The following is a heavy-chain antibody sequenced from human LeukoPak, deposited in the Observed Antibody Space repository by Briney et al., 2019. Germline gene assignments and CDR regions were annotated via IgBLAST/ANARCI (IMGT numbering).Heavy chain of an antibody. J-gene: IGHJ6*04. Sequence: GASVKVSCKASGGTFSSYAISWVRQAPGQGLEWMGGIIPIFGTANYAQKFQGRGTITADKSTSTAYMELSSLRSEDTAVYYCARAGGLQGGYYYYYGMDVWGKGTTVTVSS. CDR2: IIPIFGTA. V-gene: IGHV1-69*06. CDR3: ARAGGLQGGYYYYYGMDV. D-gene: IGHD2-21*01. CDR1: GGTFSSYA.